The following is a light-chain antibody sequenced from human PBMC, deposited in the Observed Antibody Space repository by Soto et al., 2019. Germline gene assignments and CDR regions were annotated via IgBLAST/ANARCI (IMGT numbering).Light chain of an antibody. CDR1: QSISSSY. J-gene: IGKJ2*01. CDR3: QQYGGSPRGT. Sequence: EVVLTQSPGTLSLSPGERATLSCKASQSISSSYLAWYQQKPGQAPRLLIYGASTRATGIPVKFSGSGSGTDFTLTISRLEPEDFAVYYCQQYGGSPRGTFGQGTRLEIK. V-gene: IGKV3-20*01. CDR2: GAS.